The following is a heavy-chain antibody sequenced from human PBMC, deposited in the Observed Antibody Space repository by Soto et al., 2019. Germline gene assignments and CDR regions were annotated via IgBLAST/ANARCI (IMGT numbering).Heavy chain of an antibody. J-gene: IGHJ4*02. Sequence: TSEIWCFTCTVSGGSINNNNYYWAWIRQPPGKGLSWMASIYYDGSTYYNSSLKSRVTISRDTSKNHFSLRLTSMTAADTAVYYCATVLVGATRHPDSDSWGQGTLVTVSS. D-gene: IGHD2-15*01. CDR2: IYYDGST. CDR1: GGSINNNNYY. CDR3: ATVLVGATRHPDSDS. V-gene: IGHV4-39*02.